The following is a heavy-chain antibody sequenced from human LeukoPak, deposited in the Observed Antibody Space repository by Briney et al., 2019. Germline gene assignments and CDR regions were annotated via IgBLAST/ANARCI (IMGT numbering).Heavy chain of an antibody. CDR3: TTAGQYYYDSSGYFPFDY. J-gene: IGHJ4*02. Sequence: GGSLRLSCAASTFTFSNAWMSWVRQAPGKGLEWVGRIKSKTDGGTTDYAAPVKGRFTISRDDSKNTLYLQMNSLKTEDTAVYYCTTAGQYYYDSSGYFPFDYWGQGTLVTVSS. CDR1: TFTFSNAW. V-gene: IGHV3-15*01. D-gene: IGHD3-22*01. CDR2: IKSKTDGGTT.